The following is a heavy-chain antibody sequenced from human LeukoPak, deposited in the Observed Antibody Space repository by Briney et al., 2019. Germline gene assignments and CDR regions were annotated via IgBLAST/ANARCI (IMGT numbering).Heavy chain of an antibody. CDR3: ARESEVAVAGPQGVDWFDP. CDR1: GGSISSGSYY. CDR2: IYTRGST. D-gene: IGHD6-19*01. Sequence: PSQTLSLTCTVSGGSISSGSYYWSWIRQPAGKGLEWIGRIYTRGSTNYNPSLKSRVTISVDTSKNQFSLKLSSVTAADTAVYYCARESEVAVAGPQGVDWFDPWGQGTLVTVSS. V-gene: IGHV4-61*02. J-gene: IGHJ5*02.